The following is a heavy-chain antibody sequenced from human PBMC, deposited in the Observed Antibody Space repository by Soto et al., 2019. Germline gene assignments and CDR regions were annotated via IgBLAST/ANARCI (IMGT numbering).Heavy chain of an antibody. D-gene: IGHD2-15*01. Sequence: SSETLSLTCAVSGGSISSGGYSWSWIRQPPGKGLEWIGYIYHSGSTYYNPSLKSRVSISVDRSKNQFSLKLSSVTAADTAVYYCARRYGGTFDYWGQGTLVTVS. CDR1: GGSISSGGYS. CDR3: ARRYGGTFDY. CDR2: IYHSGST. J-gene: IGHJ4*02. V-gene: IGHV4-30-2*01.